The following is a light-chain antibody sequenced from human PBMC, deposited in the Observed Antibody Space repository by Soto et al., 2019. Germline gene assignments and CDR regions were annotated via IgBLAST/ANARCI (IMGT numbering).Light chain of an antibody. CDR2: DFS. J-gene: IGLJ1*01. V-gene: IGLV2-14*03. CDR3: CSYTTSNTRQIV. CDR1: SSDVGGYNY. Sequence: QSVLTQPASVSGSPGQSITISCTGTSSDVGGYNYVSWYQQHPGKAPKFMIYDFSSRPSGVSNRFSGSKSGNTASLTISGLQAEDEADYYCCSYTTSNTRQIVFGTG.